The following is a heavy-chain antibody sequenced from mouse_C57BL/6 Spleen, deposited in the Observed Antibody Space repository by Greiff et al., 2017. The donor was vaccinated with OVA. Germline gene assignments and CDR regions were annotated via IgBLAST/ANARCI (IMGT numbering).Heavy chain of an antibody. Sequence: EVKLMESEGGLVKPGGSLKLSCAASGFTFSDYGMHWVRQAPEKGLEWVAYISSGSSTIYYADTVKGRFTISRDNAKNTLFLQMTSLRSEDTAMYYCARYDAMDYWGQGTSVTVSS. CDR2: ISSGSSTI. V-gene: IGHV5-17*01. J-gene: IGHJ4*01. CDR3: ARYDAMDY. CDR1: GFTFSDYG.